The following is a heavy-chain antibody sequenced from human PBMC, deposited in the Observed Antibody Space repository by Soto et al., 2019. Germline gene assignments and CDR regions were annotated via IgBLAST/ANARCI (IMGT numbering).Heavy chain of an antibody. Sequence: QITLKESGPPLVKPTQTLTLTCTFSGFSLSTSGVGVGWIRQPPGKALEWLALIYWDDDTRYSPSLKSRLTITNDTSKHQVVLTMPNMDPVDTATYYCAHRPSYCSGGSCYSGFDYLGQGTLVTVSS. CDR2: IYWDDDT. D-gene: IGHD2-15*01. V-gene: IGHV2-5*02. J-gene: IGHJ4*02. CDR1: GFSLSTSGVG. CDR3: AHRPSYCSGGSCYSGFDY.